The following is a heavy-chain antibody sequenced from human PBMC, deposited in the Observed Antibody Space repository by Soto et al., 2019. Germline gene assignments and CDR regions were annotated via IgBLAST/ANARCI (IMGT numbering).Heavy chain of an antibody. CDR3: AREQMDIVATTTPNWFDP. CDR1: GGSISSSNW. V-gene: IGHV4-4*02. Sequence: SETLSLTCAVSGGSISSSNWWSWVRQPPGKGLEWIGEIYHSGSTNYNPSLKSRVTISVDTSKNQFSLKLSSVTAADTAVYYCAREQMDIVATTTPNWFDPWGQGTLVTVSS. J-gene: IGHJ5*02. D-gene: IGHD5-12*01. CDR2: IYHSGST.